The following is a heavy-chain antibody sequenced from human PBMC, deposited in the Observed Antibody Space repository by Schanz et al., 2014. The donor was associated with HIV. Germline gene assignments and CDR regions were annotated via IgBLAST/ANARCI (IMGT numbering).Heavy chain of an antibody. CDR3: ARGLGDSSSSEPFDI. V-gene: IGHV1-46*01. Sequence: QVQLVQSGAEVKKPGASVKVSCKSSGYTFTNYYMHWVRQAPGQGLEWMGVINPRGGNTTYAQKSQGRVTMTRDTSIGTAYMELRSLRADDTAVYYCARGLGDSSSSEPFDIWGQGTKVTVSS. D-gene: IGHD6-6*01. CDR2: INPRGGNT. J-gene: IGHJ3*02. CDR1: GYTFTNYY.